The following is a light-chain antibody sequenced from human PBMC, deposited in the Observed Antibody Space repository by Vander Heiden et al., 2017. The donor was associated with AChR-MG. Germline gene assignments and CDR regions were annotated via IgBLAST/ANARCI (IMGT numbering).Light chain of an antibody. CDR3: QSYDNNFNQWV. CDR1: RSNIGAGYD. J-gene: IGLJ3*02. Sequence: QSVLTQPPSVSGAPGQTVTISCTGSRSNIGAGYDVHWYQHLPGTAPKLLIYGNTNRPSGVPDRFSGSESGTSASLAIAGLQAEDEADYYCQSYDNNFNQWVFGGGTKLTVL. CDR2: GNT. V-gene: IGLV1-40*01.